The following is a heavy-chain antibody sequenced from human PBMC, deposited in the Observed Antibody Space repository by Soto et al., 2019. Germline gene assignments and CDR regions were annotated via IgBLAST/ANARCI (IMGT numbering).Heavy chain of an antibody. D-gene: IGHD2-21*02. Sequence: GGSLRLSCAASGFTFSSYGMHWVRQAPGKGLEWVAVIWYDGRNKYYADSVKGRFTISRDNSKNTLYLQMNSLRAEDTAVYYCARVPRSNCGGDCYCDYWGQGTLVTVSS. CDR2: IWYDGRNK. J-gene: IGHJ4*02. CDR3: ARVPRSNCGGDCYCDY. CDR1: GFTFSSYG. V-gene: IGHV3-33*01.